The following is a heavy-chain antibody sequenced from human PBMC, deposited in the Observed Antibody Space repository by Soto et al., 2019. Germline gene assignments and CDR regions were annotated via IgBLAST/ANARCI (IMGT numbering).Heavy chain of an antibody. V-gene: IGHV3-33*01. J-gene: IGHJ4*02. Sequence: GGSLRLSCAASGFTFSSYVMRWVRQAPGKGLEWVAAIWYDSSNKYYVGSVKGRFTISRDNSKNTLYVQMDSLRAEDTAVYYCARDGPGNGIDYWGQGTLVTVS. CDR3: ARDGPGNGIDY. D-gene: IGHD1-26*01. CDR1: GFTFSSYV. CDR2: IWYDSSNK.